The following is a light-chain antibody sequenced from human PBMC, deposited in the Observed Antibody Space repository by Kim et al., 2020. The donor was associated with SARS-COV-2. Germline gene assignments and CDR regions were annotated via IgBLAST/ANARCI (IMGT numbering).Light chain of an antibody. Sequence: RVPISCAGSSANIGAGFYVHWYQQLPGIAPKLLIYDDDKRPSGFPDRFSGSKSGTSASLAITGLQAEDEADYYCQSFDTSLSGSVFGGGTQLTVL. CDR3: QSFDTSLSGSV. J-gene: IGLJ2*01. CDR2: DDD. V-gene: IGLV1-40*01. CDR1: SANIGAGFY.